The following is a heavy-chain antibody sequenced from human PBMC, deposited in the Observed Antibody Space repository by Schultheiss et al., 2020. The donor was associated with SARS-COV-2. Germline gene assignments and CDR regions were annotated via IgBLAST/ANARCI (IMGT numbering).Heavy chain of an antibody. D-gene: IGHD3-16*02. CDR3: AHRPGMITFGGVII. V-gene: IGHV2-70*12. J-gene: IGHJ4*02. CDR1: GFSLSTSGMC. Sequence: SGPTLVKPTQTLTLTCTFSGFSLSTSGMCVSWIRQPPGKALEWLALIDWDDDEYYSTSLKTRLTISKDTSKNQVVLTMTNMDPVDTATYYCAHRPGMITFGGVIIWGQGTLVTVSS. CDR2: IDWDDDE.